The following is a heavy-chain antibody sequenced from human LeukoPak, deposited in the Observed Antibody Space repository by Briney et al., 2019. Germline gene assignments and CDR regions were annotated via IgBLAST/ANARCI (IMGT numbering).Heavy chain of an antibody. CDR2: MNPNSGNT. V-gene: IGHV1-8*01. CDR1: GYTFTSYD. D-gene: IGHD4-11*01. CDR3: ARGFDYSNYFDP. J-gene: IGHJ5*02. Sequence: GASVKVSCKASGYTFTSYDINWVRQATGQGLEWMGWMNPNSGNTGYAQEFQGRVTMTRNTSISTAYMELSSLRSEDTAVYYCARGFDYSNYFDPWGQGTLVTVSS.